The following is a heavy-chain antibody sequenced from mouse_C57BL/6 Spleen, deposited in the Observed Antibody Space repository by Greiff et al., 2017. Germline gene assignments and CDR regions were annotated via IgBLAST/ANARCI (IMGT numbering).Heavy chain of an antibody. Sequence: VKLMESGAELVKPGASVKISCKASGYAFSSYWMNWVKQRPGKGLEWIGQIYPGDGDTNYNGKFKGKATLTADKSSSTAYMQLSSLTSEDSAVYFCARKELRGDAMDYWGQGTSVTVSS. V-gene: IGHV1-80*01. CDR3: ARKELRGDAMDY. CDR1: GYAFSSYW. D-gene: IGHD1-1*01. J-gene: IGHJ4*01. CDR2: IYPGDGDT.